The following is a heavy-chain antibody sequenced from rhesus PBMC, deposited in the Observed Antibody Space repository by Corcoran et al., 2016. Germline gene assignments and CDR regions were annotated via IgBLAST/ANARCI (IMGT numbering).Heavy chain of an antibody. CDR2: ISSASSYI. CDR3: TMRSHY. Sequence: EVQMVESGGGLVQPGGSLRLSCAASGFTFRSYGMSWGRQAPGKGLEWVSSISSASSYIYDADSVKGRFTISRDNAKNSLSLQMNSLRAEDTAVYYCTMRSHYWGQGVLVTVSS. D-gene: IGHD1-44*02. V-gene: IGHV3S16*01. CDR1: GFTFRSYG. J-gene: IGHJ4*01.